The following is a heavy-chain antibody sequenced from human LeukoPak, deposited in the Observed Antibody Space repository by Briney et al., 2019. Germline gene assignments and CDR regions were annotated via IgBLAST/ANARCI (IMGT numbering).Heavy chain of an antibody. J-gene: IGHJ6*03. V-gene: IGHV3-21*01. CDR1: GFTFSSYS. Sequence: GGSLRLSCAASGFTFSSYSMNWVRQAPGKGLEWVSSISSSSSYIYYSDSVMGRFTISRDNSSTTLYLEMNSLRAEDTAVYYCARDPYCSSTSCYGGYYFYYMDVWGTGTTVTVSS. CDR2: ISSSSSYI. CDR3: ARDPYCSSTSCYGGYYFYYMDV. D-gene: IGHD2-2*01.